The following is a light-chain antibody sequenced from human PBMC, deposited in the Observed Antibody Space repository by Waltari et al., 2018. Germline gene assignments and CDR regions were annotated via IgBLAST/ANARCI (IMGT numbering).Light chain of an antibody. CDR1: SNDVGGYNS. CDR2: DVS. CDR3: SSQSSNNVVL. Sequence: QSALTQPASVSGSPGQSVTIFCTGTSNDVGGYNSVSWYPEHPGQAPRVIIYDVSDRPSGVSYRFSGSKSGNTASLTISGLQAEDEADYYCSSQSSNNVVLFGGGTKLTVL. V-gene: IGLV2-14*01. J-gene: IGLJ2*01.